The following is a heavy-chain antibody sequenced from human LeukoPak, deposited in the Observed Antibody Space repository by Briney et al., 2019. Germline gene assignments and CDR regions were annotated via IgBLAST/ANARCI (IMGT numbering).Heavy chain of an antibody. Sequence: SETLSLTCTVSGDSISTYYWSWIRQPPGKGLEWIGYIYNSGSSNYNPSLKSRVSISVDTSKNQLSLKLRSVTAADTAVYYCARGWSSSGYYPNWFDPWGQGTLVTVSS. J-gene: IGHJ5*02. D-gene: IGHD3-22*01. CDR3: ARGWSSSGYYPNWFDP. CDR2: IYNSGSS. CDR1: GDSISTYY. V-gene: IGHV4-59*01.